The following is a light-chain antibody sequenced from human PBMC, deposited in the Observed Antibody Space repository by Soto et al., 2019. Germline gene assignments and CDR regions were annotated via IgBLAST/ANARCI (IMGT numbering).Light chain of an antibody. CDR2: GAS. Sequence: EIVLTQSPATLSLSPGESATLSCRASQSVSNNYLAWYQQKPGQAPRLLIYGASNRATGIQDRFSGSGSGTDFTLTISRLEPEDFAVYYCQQYGSSGTFGQGTKVDIK. V-gene: IGKV3-20*01. J-gene: IGKJ1*01. CDR1: QSVSNNY. CDR3: QQYGSSGT.